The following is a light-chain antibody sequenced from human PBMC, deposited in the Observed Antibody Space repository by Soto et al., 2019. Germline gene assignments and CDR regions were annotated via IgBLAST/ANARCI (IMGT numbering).Light chain of an antibody. CDR2: AAS. Sequence: DIPMTQSPSSMSASVGDRVTITCRASQSISAYLNWYQQKPGKAAKLLIYAASSLQSGVPSRFSGSGSGTDFTLTISSLQPEDFATYYCQESYSTPSVTFGPGTKVDIK. J-gene: IGKJ3*01. CDR1: QSISAY. CDR3: QESYSTPSVT. V-gene: IGKV1-39*01.